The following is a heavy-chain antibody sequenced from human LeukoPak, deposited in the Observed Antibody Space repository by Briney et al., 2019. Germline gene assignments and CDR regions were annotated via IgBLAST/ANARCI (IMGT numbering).Heavy chain of an antibody. CDR3: ARVEGSGSYYYSFNY. CDR1: GFTVSSNY. D-gene: IGHD3-10*01. J-gene: IGHJ4*02. Sequence: GGSLRLSCAASGFTVSSNYMSWVRQAPGKGLEWVSVIYSGGRTYCADSVKGRFTISRDNSKNTLYLQMNSLRAEDTAVYYCARVEGSGSYYYSFNYWGQGTLVTVSS. CDR2: IYSGGRT. V-gene: IGHV3-66*01.